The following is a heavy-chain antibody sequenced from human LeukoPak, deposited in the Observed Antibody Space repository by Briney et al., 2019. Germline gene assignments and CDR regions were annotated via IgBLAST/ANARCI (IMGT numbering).Heavy chain of an antibody. CDR3: ARDPSITLYGMDV. V-gene: IGHV1-46*01. CDR2: INPSGGST. J-gene: IGHJ6*04. CDR1: GYTFTGYY. D-gene: IGHD1-14*01. Sequence: GASVKVSCKASGYTFTGYYMHWVRQAPGQGLEWMGIINPSGGSTSYAQKFQGRVTMTRDTSTSTVYMELSSLRSEDTAVYYCARDPSITLYGMDVWGKGTTVTVSS.